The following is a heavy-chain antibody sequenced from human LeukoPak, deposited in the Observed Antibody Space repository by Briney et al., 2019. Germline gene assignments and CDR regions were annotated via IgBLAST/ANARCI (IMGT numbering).Heavy chain of an antibody. J-gene: IGHJ5*02. V-gene: IGHV3-73*01. Sequence: GGSLKLSCAASGFTFSGSAMHWVRQASGKGLEWVGRIRSKANSYATAYAASVKGRFTISRDDSKNTAYLQMNSLKTEDTAVYYCTRRDPLSGGSCPWGQGTLVTVSS. CDR1: GFTFSGSA. D-gene: IGHD2-15*01. CDR2: IRSKANSYAT. CDR3: TRRDPLSGGSCP.